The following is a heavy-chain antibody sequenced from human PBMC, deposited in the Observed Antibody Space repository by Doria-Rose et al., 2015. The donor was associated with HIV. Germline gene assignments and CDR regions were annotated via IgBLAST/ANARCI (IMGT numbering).Heavy chain of an antibody. D-gene: IGHD3-22*01. CDR1: GFTFSRYS. CDR2: ISSSSEYI. CDR3: ARDHYDSGGYYSD. Sequence: VRLVQSGGGLVKPGGSLRLSCAASGFTFSRYSMNWVRQAPGKGRGWVSSISSSSEYIYYVDSVQGRFTISRDNAKNSVYLQMNSLRTEDTAVYYCARDHYDSGGYYSDWGQGTLVTVSS. J-gene: IGHJ4*02. V-gene: IGHV3-21*03.